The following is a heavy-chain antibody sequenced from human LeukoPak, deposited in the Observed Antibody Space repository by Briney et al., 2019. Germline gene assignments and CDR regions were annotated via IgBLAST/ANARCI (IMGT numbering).Heavy chain of an antibody. V-gene: IGHV3-30*02. CDR1: GFTFTSYV. CDR3: ARCRDAYRNPDY. CDR2: IRYDGRNE. D-gene: IGHD5-24*01. Sequence: GGSLRLSCAASGFTFTSYVMHWVRQAPGKGLEWVAFIRYDGRNEYYADSVRGRFTISRDNSKNTLYLQMNSLRAGDTAVYYCARCRDAYRNPDYWGQGTLVTVSS. J-gene: IGHJ4*02.